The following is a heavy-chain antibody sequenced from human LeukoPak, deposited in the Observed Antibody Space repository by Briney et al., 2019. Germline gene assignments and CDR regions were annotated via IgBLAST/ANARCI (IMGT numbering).Heavy chain of an antibody. Sequence: AASVKVSCTASGYTFTSYGISWVRQAPGQGLEWMGWISAYNGNTNYAQKLQGRVTMTTDTSTSTAYMELRSLRSDDTAVYYCARGYCSGGSCYSVGNFQHWGQGTLVTVSS. CDR1: GYTFTSYG. V-gene: IGHV1-18*01. D-gene: IGHD2-15*01. J-gene: IGHJ1*01. CDR3: ARGYCSGGSCYSVGNFQH. CDR2: ISAYNGNT.